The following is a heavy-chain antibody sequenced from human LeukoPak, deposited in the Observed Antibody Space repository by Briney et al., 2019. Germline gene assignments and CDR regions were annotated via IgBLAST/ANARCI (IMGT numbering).Heavy chain of an antibody. CDR2: INPNSGGT. D-gene: IGHD6-13*01. CDR1: GYTFTGYY. V-gene: IGHV1-2*04. CDR3: AREAAASSSYYYYGMDV. Sequence: ASVNVSCKASGYTFTGYYMHWVRQAPGQGLEWMGWINPNSGGTNYAQKFQGWVTMTRDTSISTAYMELSRLRSHDTAVYSCAREAAASSSYYYYGMDVWGQGTTVTVSS. J-gene: IGHJ6*02.